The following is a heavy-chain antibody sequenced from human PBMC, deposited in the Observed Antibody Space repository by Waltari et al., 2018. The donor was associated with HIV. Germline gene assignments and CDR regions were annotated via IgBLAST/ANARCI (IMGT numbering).Heavy chain of an antibody. J-gene: IGHJ3*01. CDR1: GFPFPNYW. V-gene: IGHV5-51*01. CDR3: ASPKGGWLFAFDV. CDR2: IWPSDSDT. D-gene: IGHD6-19*01. Sequence: QLVQSGGEGTQTGESRQISCKGYGFPFPNYWFAWVRPMPGKGLEWMGMIWPSDSDTKYSPSFQGHVTISADRSTSTAYLQWSSLRASDSAMYYCASPKGGWLFAFDVWGQGTKVTVSS.